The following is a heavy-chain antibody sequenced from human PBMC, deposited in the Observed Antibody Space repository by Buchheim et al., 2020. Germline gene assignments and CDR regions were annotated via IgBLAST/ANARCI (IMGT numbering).Heavy chain of an antibody. V-gene: IGHV4-34*01. J-gene: IGHJ4*02. CDR2: INHSGST. Sequence: QVQLQQWGAGLLKPSETLSLTCAVYGGSFSGYYWSWIRQPPGKGLEWIGEINHSGSTNYNPSLKSRVTISVDTSKNQFSLKLSSVTAADTAVYYCARGRYNIVVVPAATMGSFDYWGQGTL. CDR3: ARGRYNIVVVPAATMGSFDY. D-gene: IGHD2-2*01. CDR1: GGSFSGYY.